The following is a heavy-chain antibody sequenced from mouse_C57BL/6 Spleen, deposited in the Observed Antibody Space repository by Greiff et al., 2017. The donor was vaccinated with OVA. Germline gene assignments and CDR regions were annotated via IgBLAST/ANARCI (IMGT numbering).Heavy chain of an antibody. CDR2: IYPGDGDT. J-gene: IGHJ4*01. Sequence: QVQLQQSGPELVKPGASVKISCKASGYAFSSSWINWVKQRPGKGLEWIGRIYPGDGDTNYNGKFKGKSTMTADKSSSPAYMQLRSLTSEDAAVYFCARRGAHWGQGTSVTVSS. CDR1: GYAFSSSW. V-gene: IGHV1-82*01. CDR3: ARRGAH.